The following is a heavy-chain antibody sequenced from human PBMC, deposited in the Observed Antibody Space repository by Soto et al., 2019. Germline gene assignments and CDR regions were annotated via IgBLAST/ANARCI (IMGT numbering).Heavy chain of an antibody. CDR3: ARGRDNPTDY. CDR2: ISSGGSDV. J-gene: IGHJ4*02. V-gene: IGHV3-21*01. CDR1: GFTFSSYT. Sequence: VQLVESGGGLVQPGGSLRLSCAASGFTFSSYTIHWVRQAPGKGLEWVSSISSGGSDVYYADSVKGRFTISRDNAKNSMYLQMKSLRAEDTAVYYCARGRDNPTDYWGQGTLVTVSS. D-gene: IGHD1-1*01.